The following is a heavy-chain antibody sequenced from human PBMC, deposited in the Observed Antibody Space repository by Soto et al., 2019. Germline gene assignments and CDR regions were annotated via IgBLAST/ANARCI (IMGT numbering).Heavy chain of an antibody. CDR1: GFIFSTYA. D-gene: IGHD2-21*01. V-gene: IGHV3-23*01. CDR2: ISNSGGST. J-gene: IGHJ3*01. CDR3: APPRGSGVFDAVDC. Sequence: GGSLRLSCAASGFIFSTYAMNWVRQAPGKGLEWVSAISNSGGSTYYAESVRGRFTIARDNSINTLFLIMSALRTEDTAVYYCAPPRGSGVFDAVDCWGQGTMVTVSS.